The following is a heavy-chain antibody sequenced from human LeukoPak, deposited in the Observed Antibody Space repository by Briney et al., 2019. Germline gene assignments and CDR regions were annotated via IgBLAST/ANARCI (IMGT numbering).Heavy chain of an antibody. Sequence: GGSLRLSCAASGITFRSYGMHWVRQAPGKGLEWVAFIWYDGSNKYYADSVKGRFTISRDNSRNTLFLQRNSLRAEDTAVHYCATDRATQYFDYWGQGTLVSVSS. D-gene: IGHD2-15*01. CDR2: IWYDGSNK. CDR1: GITFRSYG. CDR3: ATDRATQYFDY. V-gene: IGHV3-30*02. J-gene: IGHJ4*02.